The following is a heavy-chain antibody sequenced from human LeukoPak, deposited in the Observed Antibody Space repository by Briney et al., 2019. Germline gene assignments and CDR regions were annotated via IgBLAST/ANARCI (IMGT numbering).Heavy chain of an antibody. D-gene: IGHD2-15*01. CDR1: GYASTSYG. CDR2: ISAYNGNT. V-gene: IGHV1-18*01. CDR3: AREDCSGGSCYSLSLTPVFHVFDI. J-gene: IGHJ3*02. Sequence: ASVKVSCKASGYASTSYGISWVRQAPGQGLEWMGWISAYNGNTNYAPKLQGRVTMTTDTSTSTAYMELRSLRSDDTAVYYCAREDCSGGSCYSLSLTPVFHVFDIWGQGTMVTVSS.